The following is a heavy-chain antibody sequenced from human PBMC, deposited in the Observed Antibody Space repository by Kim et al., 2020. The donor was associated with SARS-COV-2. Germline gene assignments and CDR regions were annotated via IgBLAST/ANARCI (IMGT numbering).Heavy chain of an antibody. Sequence: KVQGRVTMTRDTSTSTVYMALSSLRSEDTAVYYCARDSGYSGYALDAFDIWGQGTMVTVSS. CDR3: ARDSGYSGYALDAFDI. V-gene: IGHV1-46*01. J-gene: IGHJ3*02. D-gene: IGHD5-12*01.